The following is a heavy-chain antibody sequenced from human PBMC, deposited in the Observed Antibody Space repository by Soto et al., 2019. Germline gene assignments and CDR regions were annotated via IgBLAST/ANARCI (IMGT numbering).Heavy chain of an antibody. D-gene: IGHD6-13*01. J-gene: IGHJ4*02. CDR2: IYYSGST. Sequence: PSETLSLTCTVSGGSISSSSYYWGWIRQPPGKGLEWIGSIYYSGSTYYNPSLKSRVTISVDTSKNQFSLKLSSVTAADTAVYYRARGRTYSSSWYLDYWGQGTLVTVSS. CDR1: GGSISSSSYY. V-gene: IGHV4-39*01. CDR3: ARGRTYSSSWYLDY.